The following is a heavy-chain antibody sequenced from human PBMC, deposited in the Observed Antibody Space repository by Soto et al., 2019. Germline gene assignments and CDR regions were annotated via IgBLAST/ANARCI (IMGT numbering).Heavy chain of an antibody. CDR2: TYYRSKWYN. J-gene: IGHJ6*02. D-gene: IGHD3-16*02. CDR3: ARDLGITFGGVIVIETYYGMDV. V-gene: IGHV6-1*01. Sequence: SQTLSLTCAISGDSVSSNSAAWNWIRQSPSRGLEWLGRTYYRSKWYNDYAVSVKSRITINPDTSKNQFSLQLNSVTPEDTAVYYCARDLGITFGGVIVIETYYGMDVWGQGTTVTVSS. CDR1: GDSVSSNSAA.